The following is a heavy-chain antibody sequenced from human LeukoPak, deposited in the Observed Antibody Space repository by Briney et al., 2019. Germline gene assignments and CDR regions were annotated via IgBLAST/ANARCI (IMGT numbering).Heavy chain of an antibody. CDR1: GGSISSGSYY. D-gene: IGHD3-3*01. V-gene: IGHV4-61*02. CDR2: IYTSGST. J-gene: IGHJ4*02. CDR3: ARHSYYDFLWDY. Sequence: SQTLSLTCTVSGGSISSGSYYWSWLRQPAGKGLEWIGRIYTSGSTNYNPSLKSRVTISVDTSKNQFSLKLSSVTAADTAVYYCARHSYYDFLWDYWGQGTLVTVSS.